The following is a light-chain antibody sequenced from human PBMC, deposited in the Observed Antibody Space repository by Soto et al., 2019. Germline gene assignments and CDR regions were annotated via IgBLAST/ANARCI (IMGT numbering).Light chain of an antibody. Sequence: DIQMTQSPSSLSASVGDRVTITCQASHDMSKYLNWYQHKPWKAPKLLIYDASNLETGVPSRFSGSGSGTDFTFTISSLRPADIATYYCQQYDNLPFTFGGGTKVEIK. CDR1: HDMSKY. CDR2: DAS. CDR3: QQYDNLPFT. J-gene: IGKJ4*01. V-gene: IGKV1-33*01.